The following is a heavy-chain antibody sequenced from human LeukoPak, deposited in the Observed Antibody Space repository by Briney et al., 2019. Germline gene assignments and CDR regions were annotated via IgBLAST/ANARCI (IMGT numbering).Heavy chain of an antibody. J-gene: IGHJ4*02. D-gene: IGHD1-26*01. Sequence: GGSLRLSCAASGFTFSSYAMSWVRQAPGKGLEWVSAISGSGGSTYYADSVKGRFTISRDNSKNTLYLQMNSLRAEDTAVYYCAKVVGERSPRRTGYFDYWGQGTLVTVSS. CDR1: GFTFSSYA. CDR3: AKVVGERSPRRTGYFDY. CDR2: ISGSGGST. V-gene: IGHV3-23*01.